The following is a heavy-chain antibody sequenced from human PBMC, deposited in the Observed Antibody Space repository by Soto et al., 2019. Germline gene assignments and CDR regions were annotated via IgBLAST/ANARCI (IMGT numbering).Heavy chain of an antibody. CDR2: ISAYNGNT. CDR1: GYTFTSYG. V-gene: IGHV1-18*01. Sequence: QVQLVQSGAEVKKPGASVKVSCKASGYTFTSYGISWVRQAPGQGLEWMGWISAYNGNTNYAQKLVGRVTMTTDTSTRRAHLQLRSLRSDDTAVYYCASSLYSSGWRGAFDIWGQGTMVTVSS. D-gene: IGHD6-19*01. J-gene: IGHJ3*02. CDR3: ASSLYSSGWRGAFDI.